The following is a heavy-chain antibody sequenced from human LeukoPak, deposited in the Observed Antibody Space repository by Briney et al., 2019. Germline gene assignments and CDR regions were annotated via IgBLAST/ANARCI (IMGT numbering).Heavy chain of an antibody. V-gene: IGHV3-7*01. CDR2: IKQDGSEK. D-gene: IGHD3-3*01. CDR3: ASHYDFWSGFHFDF. J-gene: IGHJ4*02. Sequence: PEGSLRLSCAASGFTFSSYGMHWVRQAPGKGLEWVANIKQDGSEKYYVDSVKGRFTISRDNAKNSLYLQMNSLRAEDTAVYYCASHYDFWSGFHFDFWGQGTLVTVSS. CDR1: GFTFSSYG.